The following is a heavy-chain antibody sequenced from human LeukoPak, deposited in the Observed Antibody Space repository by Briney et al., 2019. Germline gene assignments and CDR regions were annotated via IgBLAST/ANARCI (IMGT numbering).Heavy chain of an antibody. V-gene: IGHV1-8*01. J-gene: IGHJ6*02. CDR3: ARSVTRITIFRVARQGLDV. D-gene: IGHD3-3*01. CDR1: GDTFTSYD. Sequence: GASVKVSCKASGDTFTSYDIIWVRQATGQGLEWMGWVNLNSGKSGYAQKFQGRVTMTMNTSISTAYMELSSLRSEDTALYYCARSVTRITIFRVARQGLDVWGQGTAVAVSS. CDR2: VNLNSGKS.